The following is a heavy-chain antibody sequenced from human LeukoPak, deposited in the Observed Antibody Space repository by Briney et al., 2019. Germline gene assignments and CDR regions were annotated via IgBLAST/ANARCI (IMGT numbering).Heavy chain of an antibody. V-gene: IGHV3-21*01. CDR3: ARDWSSSWPFNWFDP. CDR2: ISSSSSYI. J-gene: IGHJ5*02. D-gene: IGHD6-13*01. CDR1: GFTFSSYS. Sequence: GGSLRLSCAASGFTFSSYSMNWVRQAPGKGLEWVSSISSSSSYIYYADSVKGRFTISRDNSKNTLYLQMNSLRAEDTAVYYCARDWSSSWPFNWFDPWGQGTLVTVSS.